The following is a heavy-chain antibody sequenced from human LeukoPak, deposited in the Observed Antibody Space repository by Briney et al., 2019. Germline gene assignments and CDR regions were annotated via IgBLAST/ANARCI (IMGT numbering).Heavy chain of an antibody. CDR3: ARVDIAAESRNYYGMDV. CDR1: GYTFTSYH. Sequence: SVKVSCKASGYTFTSYHISWVRQAPGQGLEWMGGIIPIFGTANYAQKFQGRVTITADESTSTAYMELSSLRSEDTAVYYCARVDIAAESRNYYGMDVWGQGTTVTVSS. V-gene: IGHV1-69*13. CDR2: IIPIFGTA. J-gene: IGHJ6*02. D-gene: IGHD6-13*01.